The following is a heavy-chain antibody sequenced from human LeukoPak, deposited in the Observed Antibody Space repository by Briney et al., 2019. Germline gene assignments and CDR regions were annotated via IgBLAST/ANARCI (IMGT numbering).Heavy chain of an antibody. J-gene: IGHJ6*02. D-gene: IGHD3-3*01. CDR1: GYTFTAYY. Sequence: GASVRVSCRASGYTFTAYYMHWVRQAPGQGLEWMGWINPNSGGTNYAQKFQGWVTMTRDTSISTAYMELSRLRSDDTAVYYCARGDKYYDFWSGLYGMDVWGQGTTVTVSS. CDR3: ARGDKYYDFWSGLYGMDV. CDR2: INPNSGGT. V-gene: IGHV1-2*04.